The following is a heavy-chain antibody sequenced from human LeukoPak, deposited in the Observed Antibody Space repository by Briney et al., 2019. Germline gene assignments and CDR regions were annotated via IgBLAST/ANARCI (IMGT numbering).Heavy chain of an antibody. V-gene: IGHV3-21*01. CDR3: AREYYGSGSYYFDY. CDR1: GFTFSSYS. J-gene: IGHJ4*02. D-gene: IGHD3-10*01. CDR2: ISSSSSYI. Sequence: MAGGSLRLSCAASGFTFSSYSMNWVRQAPGKGLEWVSSISSSSSYIYYADSVKGRFTISRDNAKNSLYLQMNSLRAEDTAVYYCAREYYGSGSYYFDYWGQGTLVTVSS.